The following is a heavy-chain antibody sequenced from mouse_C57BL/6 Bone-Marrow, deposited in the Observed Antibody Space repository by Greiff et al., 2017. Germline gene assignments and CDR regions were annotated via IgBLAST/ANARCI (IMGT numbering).Heavy chain of an antibody. V-gene: IGHV1-20*01. CDR2: INPYNGDT. Sequence: VQLQQSGPELVKPGDSVKISCKASGYSFTGYFMNWVMQSHGKSLEWIGRINPYNGDTFYNQKFKGKATLTVDKSSSTAHMELRSLTSEDSAVYYCARDYKKGYWYCDVWGTGTTVTVSS. CDR3: ARDYKKGYWYCDV. J-gene: IGHJ1*03. CDR1: GYSFTGYF. D-gene: IGHD2-12*01.